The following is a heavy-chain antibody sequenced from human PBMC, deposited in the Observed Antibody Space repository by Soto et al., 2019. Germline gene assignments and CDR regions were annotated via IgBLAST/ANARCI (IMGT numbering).Heavy chain of an antibody. CDR2: INHSGST. J-gene: IGHJ5*02. D-gene: IGHD3-22*01. CDR1: GGSFSGYY. CDR3: ASASYYYDSSGYLRP. V-gene: IGHV4-34*01. Sequence: PSETLSLTCAVYGGSFSGYYWSWIRQPPGKGLEWIEEINHSGSTNYNTSLKRRVTISVGTTKNKFSLKLSYVTAAETAVYYCASASYYYDSSGYLRPWGQGTLVTVSS.